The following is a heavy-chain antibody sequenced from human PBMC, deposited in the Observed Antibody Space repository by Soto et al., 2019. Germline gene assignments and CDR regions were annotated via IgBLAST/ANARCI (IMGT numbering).Heavy chain of an antibody. CDR1: GYPFPSSD. CDR3: ARDRREVLLWFGELPPTTPDY. CDR2: MNPNSGNT. Sequence: ASVKVSCKASGYPFPSSDINWVRQATGQGLEWMGWMNPNSGNTGYAQKFQGRVTMTRNTSINTAYMELSSLRSEDTAVYYCARDRREVLLWFGELPPTTPDYWGQGTLVTVSS. D-gene: IGHD3-10*01. J-gene: IGHJ4*02. V-gene: IGHV1-8*01.